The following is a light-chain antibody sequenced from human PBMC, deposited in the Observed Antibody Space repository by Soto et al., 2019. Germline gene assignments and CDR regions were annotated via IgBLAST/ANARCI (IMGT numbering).Light chain of an antibody. CDR1: QSFRGL. CDR3: QQRHMWPIT. J-gene: IGKJ5*01. CDR2: DAY. V-gene: IGKV3-11*01. Sequence: VLKQAPVTLSFSPRERATLPRRASQSFRGLLAWYQQKPGQAPRLLIYDAYNRATGIPPRFSGSGSGTDFTLTISSLEPEDSAVYYCQQRHMWPITFGQGTRLEIK.